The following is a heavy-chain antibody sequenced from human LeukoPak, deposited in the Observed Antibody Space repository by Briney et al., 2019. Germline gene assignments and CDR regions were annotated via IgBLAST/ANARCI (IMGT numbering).Heavy chain of an antibody. CDR2: IKQDGSET. D-gene: IGHD3-10*01. Sequence: GGSLRLSCAASGFTFRSYWMTWVRQSPGKGLEWVANIKQDGSETYHVDSVKGRFTISRDNAKDSLYLEMNSLRAKDTAVYYCARGGQAGTGDLWGQGTLVTVSS. CDR1: GFTFRSYW. J-gene: IGHJ5*02. CDR3: ARGGQAGTGDL. V-gene: IGHV3-7*01.